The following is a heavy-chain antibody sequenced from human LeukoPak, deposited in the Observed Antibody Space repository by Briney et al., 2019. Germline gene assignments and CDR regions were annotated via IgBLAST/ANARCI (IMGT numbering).Heavy chain of an antibody. V-gene: IGHV5-51*01. CDR1: GYSFTSYW. CDR3: AIRAYYDTRGYYYFDY. Sequence: GESLKISCKGSGYSFTSYWIGWVRRMPGKGLEWMGIIYPGDSDTRYSPSLQGQVTISADRSINTVYLQWSSLKASDTAMYYCAIRAYYDTRGYYYFDYWAQGTLVTVSS. D-gene: IGHD3-22*01. J-gene: IGHJ4*02. CDR2: IYPGDSDT.